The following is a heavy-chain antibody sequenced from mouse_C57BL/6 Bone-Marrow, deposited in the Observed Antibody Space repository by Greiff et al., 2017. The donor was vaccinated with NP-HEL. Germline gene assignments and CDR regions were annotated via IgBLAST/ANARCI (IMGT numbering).Heavy chain of an antibody. CDR3: ARGGLGPYFDY. Sequence: EVKLVESGGGLVQPGGSLKLSCAASGFTFSDYYMYWVRQTPEKRLEWVAYISNGGGSTYYLDTVKGRFTISRDNAKNTLYLQMSRLKSEYTAMYYCARGGLGPYFDYWGQGTTLTVSS. D-gene: IGHD4-1*01. V-gene: IGHV5-12*01. J-gene: IGHJ2*01. CDR2: ISNGGGST. CDR1: GFTFSDYY.